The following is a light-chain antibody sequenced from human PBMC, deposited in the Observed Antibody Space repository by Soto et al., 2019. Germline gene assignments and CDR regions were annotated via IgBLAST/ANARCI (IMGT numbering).Light chain of an antibody. Sequence: QSVLTQPASVSGSPGQSIAISCPGTSSDVGSYNSVSWYQQYPGKAHKLMIHDVNNRPSGISDRFSCSTSGNTASLTISGFQSEDEADYYRSSFTSRMSYVFGSGTKVTDL. CDR1: SSDVGSYNS. V-gene: IGLV2-14*03. CDR3: SSFTSRMSYV. CDR2: DVN. J-gene: IGLJ1*01.